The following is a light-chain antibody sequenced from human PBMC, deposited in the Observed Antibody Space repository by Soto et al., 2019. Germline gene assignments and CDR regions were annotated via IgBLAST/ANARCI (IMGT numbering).Light chain of an antibody. V-gene: IGKV1-39*01. CDR1: QSISSY. J-gene: IGKJ4*01. CDR3: QRSYSTLVN. Sequence: DIQMTQSPSSLSASVGDRVTITCRASQSISSYLNWYHQKPGKAPKLLIYAASSLQSGVPSRFRGSGSRTEFPLTISSLQPEDIATYYCQRSYSTLVNLGGGTKVEIK. CDR2: AAS.